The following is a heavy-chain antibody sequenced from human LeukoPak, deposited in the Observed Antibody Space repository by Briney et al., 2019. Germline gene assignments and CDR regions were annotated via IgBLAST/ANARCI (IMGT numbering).Heavy chain of an antibody. Sequence: GASVKVSCKASGYTFTSYYMHWVRQAPGQGLEWMGIINPSGGSTSYAQKFQGRVTMTRDTSTSTVYMELSSLRFEDTAVYYCATAVTSPRDAFDIWGQGTMVTVSS. J-gene: IGHJ3*02. CDR2: INPSGGST. CDR3: ATAVTSPRDAFDI. CDR1: GYTFTSYY. V-gene: IGHV1-46*01. D-gene: IGHD4-17*01.